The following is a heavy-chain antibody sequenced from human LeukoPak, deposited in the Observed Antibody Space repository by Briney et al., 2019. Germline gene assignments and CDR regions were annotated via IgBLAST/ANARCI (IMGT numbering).Heavy chain of an antibody. V-gene: IGHV3-53*01. CDR3: ARDYYGSGTYYHDY. J-gene: IGHJ4*02. D-gene: IGHD3-10*01. Sequence: PGGSLRLSCAASGFTVSSNYMSWVRQAPGKGLEWVSVIYSSGNAYYADSVKDRFTISRDNSKNTLYLQINSLRAEDTAVYYCARDYYGSGTYYHDYWGQGTLVTVSS. CDR1: GFTVSSNY. CDR2: IYSSGNA.